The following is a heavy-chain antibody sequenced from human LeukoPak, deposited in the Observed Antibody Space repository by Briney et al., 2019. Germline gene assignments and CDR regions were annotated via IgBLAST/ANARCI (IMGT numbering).Heavy chain of an antibody. D-gene: IGHD5-18*01. Sequence: PSETLSLTCAVYGGSFSGYYWSWNRQPPGKGLEWIGEINHSGSTNYNPSLKSRVTISVDTSKNQFSLKLSSVTAADTAVYYCARGARGFYTAMVIYAFDIWGQGTMVTVSS. CDR2: INHSGST. J-gene: IGHJ3*02. CDR3: ARGARGFYTAMVIYAFDI. CDR1: GGSFSGYY. V-gene: IGHV4-34*01.